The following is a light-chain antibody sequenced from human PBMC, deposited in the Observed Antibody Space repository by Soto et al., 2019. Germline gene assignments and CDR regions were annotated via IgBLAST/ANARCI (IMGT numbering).Light chain of an antibody. Sequence: QSVLTQPPSTSGTPGQRVTISCSGSSSNIGSNTVNWYQQLPGTAPKLLIYRNNQRPSGVPDRFSGSKSGISASLAISGLESEDEADYYCAAWDGSLKGYVFATGTKVTVL. CDR1: SSNIGSNT. V-gene: IGLV1-44*01. CDR3: AAWDGSLKGYV. CDR2: RNN. J-gene: IGLJ1*01.